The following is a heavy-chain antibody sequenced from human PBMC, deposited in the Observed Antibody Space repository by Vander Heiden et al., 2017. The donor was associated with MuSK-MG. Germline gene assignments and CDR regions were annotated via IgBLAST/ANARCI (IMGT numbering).Heavy chain of an antibody. J-gene: IGHJ4*02. CDR3: AREVGWEYRFDY. V-gene: IGHV3-72*01. D-gene: IGHD6-6*01. CDR1: GFTFSDHY. Sequence: EVQLVESGGGLVQPGGSLRLSCAASGFTFSDHYMDWVRQAPGKGLEWVDRTRNKANSYTTEYAASVKGRFTISRDDSKNSLYLQMNSLKTEDTAVYYCAREVGWEYRFDYWGQGTLVTVSS. CDR2: TRNKANSYTT.